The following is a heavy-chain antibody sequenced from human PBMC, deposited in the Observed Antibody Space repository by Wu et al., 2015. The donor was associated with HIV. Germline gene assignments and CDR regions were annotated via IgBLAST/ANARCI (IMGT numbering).Heavy chain of an antibody. CDR2: MNPNSGNT. Sequence: QVQLVQSGAEVKKPGASVKVSCQASGYTFTDYYIHWVRQVTGQGLEWMGWMNPNSGNTGYAQNFQGRVTMTRNTSISTAYMDLSSLTSEDTAVYFCTRVIHRRITTAGPDYYYYAMDVWGQGTTVTVSS. CDR1: GYTFTDYY. J-gene: IGHJ6*02. D-gene: IGHD6-13*01. V-gene: IGHV1-8*02. CDR3: TRVIHRRITTAGPDYYYYAMDV.